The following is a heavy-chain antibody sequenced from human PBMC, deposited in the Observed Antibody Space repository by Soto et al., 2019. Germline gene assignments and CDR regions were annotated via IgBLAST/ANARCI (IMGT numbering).Heavy chain of an antibody. CDR2: INAGNGNT. J-gene: IGHJ6*02. CDR3: AREGGDGWGYHSYGMDV. D-gene: IGHD3-16*01. V-gene: IGHV1-3*01. Sequence: QVQLVQSETEVKKPGASVKVSCKASGYTFNRYNMHWVCQAPGQRLEWMGWINAGNGNTKYSQKFQGRITITRDTSASTAYMELSRLRSEDTAVYYCAREGGDGWGYHSYGMDVWGQGTTVTVSS. CDR1: GYTFNRYN.